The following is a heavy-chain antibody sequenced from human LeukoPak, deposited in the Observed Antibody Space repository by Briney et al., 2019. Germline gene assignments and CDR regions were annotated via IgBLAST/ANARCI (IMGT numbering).Heavy chain of an antibody. CDR2: IYYSGST. V-gene: IGHV4-30-4*01. D-gene: IGHD5-18*01. Sequence: SQTLSLTCTVSGGSISSGDYYWSWIRQPPGKGLEWIGYIYYSGSTYYNPSLKSRVTISVDTSKSQFSLKLSSVTAADTAVYYCASGYSYGYDRYYFDYWGQGTLDTVSS. CDR3: ASGYSYGYDRYYFDY. J-gene: IGHJ4*02. CDR1: GGSISSGDYY.